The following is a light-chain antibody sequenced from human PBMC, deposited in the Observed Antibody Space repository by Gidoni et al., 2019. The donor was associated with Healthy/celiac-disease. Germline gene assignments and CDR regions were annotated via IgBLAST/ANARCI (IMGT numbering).Light chain of an antibody. CDR3: QQYYSTPLT. CDR1: QSVLYSSNNKNY. V-gene: IGKV4-1*01. Sequence: DIVMTQSPDSLAVSPGERATINCKSSQSVLYSSNNKNYSAWYQQKPGQPPKLLIYWASTRESGVPDRFSGSGSGTDFTLTISSLQAEDVAVYYCQQYYSTPLTFGGGTKVEIK. CDR2: WAS. J-gene: IGKJ4*01.